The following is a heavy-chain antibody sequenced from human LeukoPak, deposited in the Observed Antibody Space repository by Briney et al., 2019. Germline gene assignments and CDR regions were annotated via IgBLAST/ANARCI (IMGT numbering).Heavy chain of an antibody. Sequence: SETLSHTCTISGGSFSGYYCNWLRQPAGKGLEWIGRFYTSGNINYNPSLRSRVTLSVDAFKNTCSLKLSSVTAADTAVYYCARDDTGISAVGAYWGQGTLVIVSS. CDR3: ARDDTGISAVGAY. D-gene: IGHD6-13*01. J-gene: IGHJ4*02. CDR2: FYTSGNI. V-gene: IGHV4-4*07. CDR1: GGSFSGYY.